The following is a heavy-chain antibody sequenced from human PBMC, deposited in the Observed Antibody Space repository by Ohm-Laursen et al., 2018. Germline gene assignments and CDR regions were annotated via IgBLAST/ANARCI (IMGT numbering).Heavy chain of an antibody. V-gene: IGHV3-23*01. Sequence: SLRLSCAASGFTFSSYTMNWARQAPGKGLEWVSLINSYGVTTYYADSVKGRFTISRDNSKSTMYLEMNSLSAEDTAVYFCARGLGSPSYCDSWGQGTLVTVSS. D-gene: IGHD3-16*01. CDR1: GFTFSSYT. CDR2: INSYGVTT. J-gene: IGHJ4*02. CDR3: ARGLGSPSYCDS.